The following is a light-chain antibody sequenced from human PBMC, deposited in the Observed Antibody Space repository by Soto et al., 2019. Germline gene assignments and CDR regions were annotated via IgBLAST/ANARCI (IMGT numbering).Light chain of an antibody. V-gene: IGKV1-6*01. J-gene: IGKJ1*01. Sequence: VRVAITCRASQKIRNDLGWHQRKPGTAPKLLINDATTLQRGDPSRFSGSGSITDFTLTIISLQPGDVATYYCLQDYRYPRSFGQGTKVDIK. CDR2: DAT. CDR3: LQDYRYPRS. CDR1: QKIRND.